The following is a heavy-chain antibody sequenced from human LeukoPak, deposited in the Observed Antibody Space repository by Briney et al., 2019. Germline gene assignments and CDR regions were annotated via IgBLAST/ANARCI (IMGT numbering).Heavy chain of an antibody. CDR2: IYHSGST. V-gene: IGHV4-4*02. CDR3: ARAIVPMVRGVIIPYYYYGMDV. Sequence: SGTLSLTCAVSGGSISSSNWWSWVRQPPGKGLEWIGEIYHSGSTNYNPSLKSRVTISVDKSKNQFSLKLSSVTAADTAVYYCARAIVPMVRGVIIPYYYYGMDVWGKGTTVTVSS. D-gene: IGHD3-10*01. J-gene: IGHJ6*04. CDR1: GGSISSSNW.